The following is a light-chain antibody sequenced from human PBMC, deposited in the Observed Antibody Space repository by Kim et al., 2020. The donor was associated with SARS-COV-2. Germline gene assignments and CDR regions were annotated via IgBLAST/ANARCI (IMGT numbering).Light chain of an antibody. CDR3: EAWDDSLNGPV. V-gene: IGLV1-44*01. J-gene: IGLJ3*02. CDR1: RSNVGRNY. CDR2: RND. Sequence: GQRFIISCSGGRSNVGRNYVYWFQHLPGTAPKLLSERNDQRPSGVPDRFSGSKSCTSASLAISGLQSEDDADYYCEAWDDSLNGPVFGGGTKLTVL.